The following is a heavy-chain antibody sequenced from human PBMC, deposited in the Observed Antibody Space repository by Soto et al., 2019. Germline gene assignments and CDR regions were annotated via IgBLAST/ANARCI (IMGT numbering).Heavy chain of an antibody. Sequence: EASVKVSCKASGGTFSSYTVSWVPQAPGQGLEWMGRIIPILGIANYAQKFQGRVTITADKSTSTAYMELSSLRSEDTAVYYCEIVVVPAATDYWGQGTLVTVSS. CDR3: EIVVVPAATDY. CDR2: IIPILGIA. J-gene: IGHJ4*02. D-gene: IGHD2-2*01. CDR1: GGTFSSYT. V-gene: IGHV1-69*02.